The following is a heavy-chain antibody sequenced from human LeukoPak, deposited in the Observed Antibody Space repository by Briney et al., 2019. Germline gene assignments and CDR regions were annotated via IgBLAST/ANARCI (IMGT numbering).Heavy chain of an antibody. Sequence: ASVNVSRNDAGYTFTIYDINWVRQATAPGLGRMGWMNPNSSKRGYAQELQGRIIRTMNTSISTAYMQLSSLGSEDAAVYYCASYGSGSDIGGPYYHYHGMDVWGQGTTVTVPS. CDR2: MNPNSSKR. D-gene: IGHD3-10*01. J-gene: IGHJ6*02. CDR1: GYTFTIYD. V-gene: IGHV1-8*01. CDR3: ASYGSGSDIGGPYYHYHGMDV.